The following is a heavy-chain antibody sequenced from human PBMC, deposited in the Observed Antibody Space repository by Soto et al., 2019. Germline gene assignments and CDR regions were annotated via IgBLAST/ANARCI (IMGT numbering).Heavy chain of an antibody. D-gene: IGHD5-18*01. J-gene: IGHJ4*02. V-gene: IGHV3-30*18. CDR2: ISYDGSNK. CDR3: AQGADTAIDY. CDR1: GFTFSSYG. Sequence: QVQLVESGGGVVQPGRSLRLSCAASGFTFSSYGMHWVRQAPGKGLEWVAVISYDGSNKYYADSVKGRFTISRDNSKNTLYLQMNSLRPEDTAVYYCAQGADTAIDYWGQGTLVTVSS.